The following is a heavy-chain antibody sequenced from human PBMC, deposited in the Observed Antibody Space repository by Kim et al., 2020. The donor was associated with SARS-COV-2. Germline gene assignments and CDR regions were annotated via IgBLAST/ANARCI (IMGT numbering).Heavy chain of an antibody. CDR3: ASLGWEAFDI. D-gene: IGHD1-26*01. CDR1: GFTFSSYG. J-gene: IGHJ3*02. CDR2: ISYDGSNK. Sequence: GGSLRLSCAASGFTFSSYGMHWVRQAPGKGLEWVAVISYDGSNKYYADSVKGRFTISRDNSKNTLYLQMNSLRAEDTAVYYCASLGWEAFDIWGQGTMVTVSS. V-gene: IGHV3-30*03.